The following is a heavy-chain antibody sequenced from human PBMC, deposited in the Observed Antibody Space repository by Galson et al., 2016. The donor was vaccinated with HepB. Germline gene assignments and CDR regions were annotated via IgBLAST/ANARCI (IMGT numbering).Heavy chain of an antibody. Sequence: SETLSLTCTVSGGSISSSSYYWGWVRQAPGKGLEWIGNLYYSGNTYFNPSLKNRVTVSVDTSTNQFSLNLNSVTAADTAVYYCARGPPFYDVWRAVAPRYYYYGLDVWGQGTTVTVSS. CDR1: GGSISSSSYY. CDR2: LYYSGNT. D-gene: IGHD3-3*01. CDR3: ARGPPFYDVWRAVAPRYYYYGLDV. V-gene: IGHV4-39*01. J-gene: IGHJ6*02.